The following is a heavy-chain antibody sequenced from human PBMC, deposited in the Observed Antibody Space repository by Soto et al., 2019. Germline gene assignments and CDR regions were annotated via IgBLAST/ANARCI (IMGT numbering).Heavy chain of an antibody. V-gene: IGHV4-4*07. CDR3: AREGASSYASRHFDN. Sequence: QVQLQESGPGLVKASETLSLTCTVSGGSMVSYYWSWIRRPAGKGLEWIARIYGSGGTNYNPSLKSRVTMSLDTSNNKFSLRLTSVTAADTAVYYCAREGASSYASRHFDNWGPGTLVTVSS. J-gene: IGHJ4*02. CDR1: GGSMVSYY. D-gene: IGHD3-16*01. CDR2: IYGSGGT.